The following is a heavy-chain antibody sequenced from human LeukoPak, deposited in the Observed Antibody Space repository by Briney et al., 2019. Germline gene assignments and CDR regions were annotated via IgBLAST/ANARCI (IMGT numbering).Heavy chain of an antibody. J-gene: IGHJ5*02. Sequence: EASVKVSCKASGYTFTNFAMNWARQDPGQGLEWMGWINTNTGNPTYAQGFTGRFVFSLDTSVSTAYLQISSLKAEDTAVYYCANENWFDPWGQGTLVTVSS. CDR3: ANENWFDP. V-gene: IGHV7-4-1*02. CDR2: INTNTGNP. CDR1: GYTFTNFA.